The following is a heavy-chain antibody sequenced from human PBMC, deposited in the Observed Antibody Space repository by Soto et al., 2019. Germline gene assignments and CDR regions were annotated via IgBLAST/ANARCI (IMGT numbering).Heavy chain of an antibody. V-gene: IGHV5-51*01. J-gene: IGHJ4*02. CDR1: GYSFISSC. CDR2: IYPGDSDT. Sequence: GESLKVSWQASGYSFISSCIGWVRQMPGKGLEWMGIIYPGDSDTRYSPSFQGQVTSSADKSTSTAYLQWSSLKASDTATYYCARMTAASGTAFDYWGQGALVNVSS. D-gene: IGHD6-13*01. CDR3: ARMTAASGTAFDY.